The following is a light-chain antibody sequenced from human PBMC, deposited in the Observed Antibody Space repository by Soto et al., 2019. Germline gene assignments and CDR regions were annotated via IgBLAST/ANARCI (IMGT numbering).Light chain of an antibody. V-gene: IGLV1-44*01. CDR2: SNN. Sequence: QSVLTQPPSASGTPGQRVTISCSGSSSNIGSYTVNWYQQLPGTAPKLLMYSNNQRPSGVPDRFSGSKSGTSASLAISGLQSEDEAEYYCASWDDSLNGYVFGTGTQLTVL. J-gene: IGLJ1*01. CDR1: SSNIGSYT. CDR3: ASWDDSLNGYV.